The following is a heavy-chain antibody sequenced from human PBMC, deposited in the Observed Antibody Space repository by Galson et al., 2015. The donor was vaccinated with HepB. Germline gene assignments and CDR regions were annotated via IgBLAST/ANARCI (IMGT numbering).Heavy chain of an antibody. D-gene: IGHD1/OR15-1a*01. CDR1: GFTFSSYA. V-gene: IGHV3-23*01. Sequence: SLRLSCAASGFTFSSYAMSWVRQAPGKGLEWVSAISGSGGSTYYADSVKGRFIISRDNSKNTLYLQMNSLRAEDTAVYYCAKAVTTRGGYFQHWGQGTLVTVSS. CDR2: ISGSGGST. CDR3: AKAVTTRGGYFQH. J-gene: IGHJ1*01.